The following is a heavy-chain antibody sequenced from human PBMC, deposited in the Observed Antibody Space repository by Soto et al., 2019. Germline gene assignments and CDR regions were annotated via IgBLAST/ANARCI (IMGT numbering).Heavy chain of an antibody. J-gene: IGHJ4*02. V-gene: IGHV1-2*04. CDR2: INPNSGGT. CDR1: GYTFTGYY. CDR3: ARTRLHYDFWSGYLDPFDY. D-gene: IGHD3-3*01. Sequence: ASVKVSCKASGYTFTGYYMHWVRQAPGQGLEWMGWINPNSGGTNYAQKFQGWVTMTRDTSISTAYMELSRLRSDDTAVYYCARTRLHYDFWSGYLDPFDYWGQGTLVTVSS.